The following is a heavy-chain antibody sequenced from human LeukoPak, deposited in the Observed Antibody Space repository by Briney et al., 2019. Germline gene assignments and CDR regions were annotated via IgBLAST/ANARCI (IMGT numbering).Heavy chain of an antibody. D-gene: IGHD6-19*01. V-gene: IGHV1-2*06. CDR3: ARERDSSGSIVWYFQH. CDR1: GYTFTGYY. CDR2: INPNSGGT. Sequence: ASVKVSCKASGYTFTGYYMHWVRQAPGQGLEWMGRINPNSGGTNYAQKFQGRVTMTRDTSISTAYMELSRLRSEDTAVYYCARERDSSGSIVWYFQHWGQGTLVTVSS. J-gene: IGHJ1*01.